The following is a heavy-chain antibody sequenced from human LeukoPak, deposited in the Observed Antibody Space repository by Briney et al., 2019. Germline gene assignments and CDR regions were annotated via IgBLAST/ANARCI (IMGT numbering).Heavy chain of an antibody. CDR1: GFTFSDYY. CDR2: ISGSGSTI. V-gene: IGHV3-11*01. CDR3: ARDPTRGSDYALSEAFAY. J-gene: IGHJ4*02. D-gene: IGHD4-17*01. Sequence: PGGSLRLSCAASGFTFSDYYMSWIRQAPGKGLEWVSYISGSGSTIYYADSVKGRFTISRDNAKNSLYLQMNSLRAEDTAVHYCARDPTRGSDYALSEAFAYWGQGTLVTVSS.